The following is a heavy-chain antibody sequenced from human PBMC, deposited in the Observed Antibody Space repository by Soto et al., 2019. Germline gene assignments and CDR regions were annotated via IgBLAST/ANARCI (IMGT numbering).Heavy chain of an antibody. J-gene: IGHJ6*02. CDR1: GDTFTSYC. CDR3: ASGSSGWYGSVGDMDV. D-gene: IGHD6-19*01. CDR2: ISAYDAKT. V-gene: IGHV1-18*01. Sequence: GASVKVSCPDSGDTFTSYCISWVGQAPGQGLELVGWISAYDAKTNYAQKLQGRVTMTTDTSTSTAYMELRSLRSDDTAVYYCASGSSGWYGSVGDMDVGGQGTTVTVSS.